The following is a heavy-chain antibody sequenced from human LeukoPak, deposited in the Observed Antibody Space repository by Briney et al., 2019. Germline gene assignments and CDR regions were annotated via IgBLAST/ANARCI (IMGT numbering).Heavy chain of an antibody. CDR1: GFTFSSYA. J-gene: IGHJ6*02. Sequence: PGGSLRLSCAASGFTFSSYAMSWVRQAPGKGLEWVSAISGSGGSTYYADSVKGRFTISRDNSKNTLYLQMNSLRAEDTAVYYCAKVAQRVIVVVTQRNGMDVWGQGTTVTVSS. CDR3: AKVAQRVIVVVTQRNGMDV. CDR2: ISGSGGST. D-gene: IGHD3-22*01. V-gene: IGHV3-23*01.